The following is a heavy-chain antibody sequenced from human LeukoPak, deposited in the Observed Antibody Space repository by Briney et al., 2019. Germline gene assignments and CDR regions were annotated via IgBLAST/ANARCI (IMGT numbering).Heavy chain of an antibody. J-gene: IGHJ5*02. CDR3: ARGVKSAIGKWNYVWFDP. V-gene: IGHV3-48*01. D-gene: IGHD1-7*01. CDR2: ISFSTTTI. Sequence: PGGSLRLSCAASGFTFNNYNMNWVRQAPGKGLEWVSFISFSTTTIYYAGSVKGRFTISRDNAKNSLYLQMNGLRAEDTAVYYCARGVKSAIGKWNYVWFDPWGPGTLVTVSS. CDR1: GFTFNNYN.